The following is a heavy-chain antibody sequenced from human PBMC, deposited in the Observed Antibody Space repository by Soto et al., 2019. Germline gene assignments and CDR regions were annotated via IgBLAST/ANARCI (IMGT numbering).Heavy chain of an antibody. CDR1: GYTFTKYG. Sequence: QIHLVQSGPEVKKAGASVKVSCKASGYTFTKYGISWVRQAPGQGLDWMGGISGHDGHTASAQKLQGRVTMTTDTAKSTAYMEVSSLRSDDTAIYYCARDREAATAFSSLYYFYGMDVWGQGTTVTVSS. V-gene: IGHV1-18*01. J-gene: IGHJ6*02. D-gene: IGHD6-13*01. CDR2: ISGHDGHT. CDR3: ARDREAATAFSSLYYFYGMDV.